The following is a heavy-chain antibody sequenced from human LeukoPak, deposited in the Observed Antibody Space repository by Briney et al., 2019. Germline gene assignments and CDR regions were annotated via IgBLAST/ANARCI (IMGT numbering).Heavy chain of an antibody. D-gene: IGHD2-15*01. J-gene: IGHJ6*03. CDR1: GGTFSSYA. CDR3: ARDVCSGGSCYYYYYMDV. CDR2: IIPIFGTA. Sequence: ASVTVSCKASGGTFSSYAISWVRQAPGQGLEWMGGIIPIFGTANYAQKFQGRVTITADKSTSTAYMELSSLRSEDTAVYYCARDVCSGGSCYYYYYMDVWGKGTTVTVSS. V-gene: IGHV1-69*06.